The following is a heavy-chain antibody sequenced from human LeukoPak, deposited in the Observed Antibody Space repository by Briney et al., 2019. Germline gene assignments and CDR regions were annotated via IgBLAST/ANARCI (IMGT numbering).Heavy chain of an antibody. CDR3: AREYRITMIVRRGAFDI. J-gene: IGHJ3*02. D-gene: IGHD3-22*01. Sequence: ASVKVSCKASGYTFTGYYMHWVRQAPGQELEWMGWINPNSGGTNYAQKFQGRVTMTRDTFISTAYMELSRLRSDDTAVYYRAREYRITMIVRRGAFDIWGQGTMVTVSS. CDR1: GYTFTGYY. V-gene: IGHV1-2*02. CDR2: INPNSGGT.